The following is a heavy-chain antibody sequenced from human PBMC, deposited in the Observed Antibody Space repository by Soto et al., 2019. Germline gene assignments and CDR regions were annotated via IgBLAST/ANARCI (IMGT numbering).Heavy chain of an antibody. D-gene: IGHD2-2*01. CDR2: ISTSSSTI. CDR3: ARDRVPAARNGMDV. Sequence: PGGSLRLSCAASGFTFSNYSMNWVRQAPGKGLEWVSYISTSSSTIYYADSVKGRFTISRDNAKHSPFLQMNSLRAEDTAVYYCARDRVPAARNGMDVWGQGTTVTVS. V-gene: IGHV3-48*01. J-gene: IGHJ6*02. CDR1: GFTFSNYS.